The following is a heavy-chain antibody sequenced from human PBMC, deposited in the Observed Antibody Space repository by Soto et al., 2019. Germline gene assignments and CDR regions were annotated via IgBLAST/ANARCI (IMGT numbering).Heavy chain of an antibody. CDR3: ARYLAVAGHHYFDY. Sequence: SETLSLTCTVSGGSISSYYWSWIRQPPGKGLEWIGYIYYSGSTNYNPSLKSRVTISVDTSKNQFSLKLSSVTAADTAVYYCARYLAVAGHHYFDYWGQGTLVTVSS. CDR1: GGSISSYY. CDR2: IYYSGST. V-gene: IGHV4-59*08. D-gene: IGHD6-19*01. J-gene: IGHJ4*02.